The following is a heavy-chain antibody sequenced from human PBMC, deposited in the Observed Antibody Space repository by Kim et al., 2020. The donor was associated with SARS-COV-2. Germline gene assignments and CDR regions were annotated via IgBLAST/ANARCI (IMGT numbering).Heavy chain of an antibody. D-gene: IGHD2-15*01. Sequence: SVKVSCKASGGTFDSDPISWLRQAPGQRLEWLGGVIPIFGATKYAQRFQGRLKISADGSTTTAYMELSELTFDDTAVYYCARMLGPIVSFDPWGQVTL. CDR1: GGTFDSDP. CDR3: ARMLGPIVSFDP. V-gene: IGHV1-69*13. J-gene: IGHJ5*02. CDR2: VIPIFGAT.